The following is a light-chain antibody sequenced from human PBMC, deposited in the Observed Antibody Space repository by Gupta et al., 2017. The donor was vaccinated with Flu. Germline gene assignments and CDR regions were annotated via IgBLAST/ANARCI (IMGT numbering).Light chain of an antibody. CDR3: QQDDGRPIT. J-gene: IGKJ5*01. CDR2: WAS. V-gene: IGKV4-1*01. Sequence: DFVMTQFPDSLAVSLGERATINCKSSRTVLKNSNNLNYLAWFQQKPGQPPKLLIYWASIRQSGVPDRFSGRGSGTDFTLTISILQPEDVAVYYCQQDDGRPITFGQGTRLDIE. CDR1: RTVLKNSNNLNY.